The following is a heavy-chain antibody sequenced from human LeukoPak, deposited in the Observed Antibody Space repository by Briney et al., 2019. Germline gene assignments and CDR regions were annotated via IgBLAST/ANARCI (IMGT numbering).Heavy chain of an antibody. CDR2: IYHSGST. CDR1: GGSISSGANY. CDR3: ARAGYSGFDFNFDY. V-gene: IGHV4-31*03. D-gene: IGHD5-12*01. Sequence: SETLSLTCTVSGGSISSGANYWSWIRQHPGKGLEWIGYIYHSGSTYYNPSLKSRIIISVDTSKNQFSLKLRSVTAADTAVYYCARAGYSGFDFNFDYWGQGTLVTVSS. J-gene: IGHJ4*02.